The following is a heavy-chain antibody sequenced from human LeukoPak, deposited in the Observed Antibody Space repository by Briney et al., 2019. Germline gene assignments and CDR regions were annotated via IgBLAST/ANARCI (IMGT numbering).Heavy chain of an antibody. CDR2: ISGSGGST. J-gene: IGHJ3*02. Sequence: GGSLRLSCAASGFTFSSYGMSWVRQAPGKGLEWVSAISGSGGSTYYADSVKGRFTISRDNSKNTLYLQMNSLRAEDTAVYYCAKVFSSSWYLDAFDIWGQGTMVTVSS. CDR3: AKVFSSSWYLDAFDI. V-gene: IGHV3-23*01. CDR1: GFTFSSYG. D-gene: IGHD6-13*01.